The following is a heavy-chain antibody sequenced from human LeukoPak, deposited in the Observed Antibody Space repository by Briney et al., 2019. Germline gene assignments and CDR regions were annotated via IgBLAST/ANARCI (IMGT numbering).Heavy chain of an antibody. D-gene: IGHD2-2*02. CDR3: ARGDEYHYYYYYMDV. CDR2: INPNSGGT. J-gene: IGHJ6*03. CDR1: GYTFVNYE. Sequence: ASVKVSCKASGYTFVNYEINWVRQATGQGLEWMGWINPNSGGTNYAQKFQGRVTMTRDTSISTAYMELSRLRSDDTAVYYCARGDEYHYYYYYMDVWGKGTTVTVSS. V-gene: IGHV1-2*02.